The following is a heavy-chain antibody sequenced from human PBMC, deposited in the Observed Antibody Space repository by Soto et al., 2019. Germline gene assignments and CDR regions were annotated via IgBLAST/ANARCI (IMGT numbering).Heavy chain of an antibody. CDR3: ASLPTLSSITN. CDR2: ISSSGSTI. D-gene: IGHD2-2*01. Sequence: GGSLRLSCAASGFTFSSYEMNWVRQAPGKGLEWVSYISSSGSTIYYADSVMGRFTISRDNAKNSLYLQMNSLRAEDTAVYYCASLPTLSSITNWGQGTLVTVSS. V-gene: IGHV3-48*03. CDR1: GFTFSSYE. J-gene: IGHJ4*02.